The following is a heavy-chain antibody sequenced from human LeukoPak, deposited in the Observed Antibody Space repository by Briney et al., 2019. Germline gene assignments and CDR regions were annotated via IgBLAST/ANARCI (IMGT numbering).Heavy chain of an antibody. J-gene: IGHJ4*02. V-gene: IGHV4-4*07. Sequence: PETLSLTCTVSGGSISSYYWSWIRQPAGKGLEWVGRIYTNSGSTSYNPSLKSRVTISIDTSKNQFSLNLNSVTAADTAVYHCARDNGWPYYFDYWGQGILVTVSS. D-gene: IGHD2-8*01. CDR1: GGSISSYY. CDR3: ARDNGWPYYFDY. CDR2: IYTNSGST.